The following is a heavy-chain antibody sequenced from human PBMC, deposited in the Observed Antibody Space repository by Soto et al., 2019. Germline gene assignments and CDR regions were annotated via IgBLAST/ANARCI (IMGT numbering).Heavy chain of an antibody. Sequence: EVQLSESGGGLVQPGGSLRLSCAASGFTFRTYAMSWVRQAPGKGLEWVSAISGSGDSIYYADSVKGRFTISRDNSKNPLYLQMNSLRAEDTAVYYCAKNWDTTSSSSSHWGQGTLVTVSS. V-gene: IGHV3-23*01. CDR2: ISGSGDSI. D-gene: IGHD6-6*01. CDR1: GFTFRTYA. CDR3: AKNWDTTSSSSSH. J-gene: IGHJ4*02.